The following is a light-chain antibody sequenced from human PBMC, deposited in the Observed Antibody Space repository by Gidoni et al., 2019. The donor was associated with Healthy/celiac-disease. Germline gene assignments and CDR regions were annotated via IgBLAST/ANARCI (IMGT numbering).Light chain of an antibody. CDR1: QSISSY. CDR2: AAS. CDR3: QQSYSTPRR. J-gene: IGKJ1*01. V-gene: IGKV1-39*01. Sequence: DIQMTQSPSSLSASVGDRVTITCRARQSISSYLNWYQQKPGKAPKLLIYAASSLQSGVPSRFSGSGAGTDFTLTISSLQPEDFATYYCQQSYSTPRRFXQXTKVEIK.